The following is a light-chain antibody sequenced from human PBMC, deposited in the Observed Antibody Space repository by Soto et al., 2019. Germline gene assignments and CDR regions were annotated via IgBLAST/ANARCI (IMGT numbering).Light chain of an antibody. CDR1: QSVNSN. CDR2: GAS. CDR3: QQYNNWPFT. Sequence: EIMITQSPVTLSVSPGERATLSCRASQSVNSNLAWYQQKPGQAPRLLIYGASTRATGIPASFIGNGSGTEFTLTASSLQPEDFAVYYCQQYNNWPFTVGPGTKVDSK. J-gene: IGKJ3*01. V-gene: IGKV3-15*01.